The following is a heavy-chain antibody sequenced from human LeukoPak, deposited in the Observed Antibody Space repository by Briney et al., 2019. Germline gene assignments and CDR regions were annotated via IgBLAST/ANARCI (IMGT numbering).Heavy chain of an antibody. J-gene: IGHJ4*02. D-gene: IGHD3-22*01. V-gene: IGHV3-33*06. Sequence: SLRLSCAASAFTLSDTGMHWGSQHPGNGREWGTTTRYDGSTKWPPYSVKGRFNIHRDNSKNMLYLQMNSLRGDDTAVYYRAKMAAADPYTNSPLRPFDSSVHWDYWGQGTLVTVSS. CDR3: AKMAAADPYTNSPLRPFDSSVHWDY. CDR1: AFTLSDTG. CDR2: TRYDGSTK.